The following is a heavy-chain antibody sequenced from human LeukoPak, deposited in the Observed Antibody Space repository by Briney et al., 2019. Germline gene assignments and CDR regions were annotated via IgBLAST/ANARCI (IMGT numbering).Heavy chain of an antibody. V-gene: IGHV4-59*02. Sequence: PSETLSLTCVVSGASVSTSHWNWIRQVPGKGLEWIGCLSYTGKTDYNPSLTGRVTISCGTSENQVSLKLRSVSAADTGVYYCSEGYFEPFAPWGQGARVTVSS. CDR2: LSYTGKT. D-gene: IGHD2/OR15-2a*01. J-gene: IGHJ5*02. CDR3: SEGYFEPFAP. CDR1: GASVSTSH.